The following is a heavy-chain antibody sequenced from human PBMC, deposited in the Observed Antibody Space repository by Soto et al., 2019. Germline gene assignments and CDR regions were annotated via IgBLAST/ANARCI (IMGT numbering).Heavy chain of an antibody. V-gene: IGHV3-30-3*01. CDR1: GFTFSSYA. CDR2: ISYDGSNK. CDR3: AREGP. J-gene: IGHJ5*02. Sequence: GGSLRLSCAASGFTFSSYAMHWVRQAPGKGLEWVAVISYDGSNKYYADSVKGRFTISRDNSKNTLYLQMNSLRAEDTAVYYCAREGPWGQGTLVTVSS.